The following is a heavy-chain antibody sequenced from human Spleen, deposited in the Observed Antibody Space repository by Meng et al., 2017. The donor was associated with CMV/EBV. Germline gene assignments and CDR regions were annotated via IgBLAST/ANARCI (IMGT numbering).Heavy chain of an antibody. CDR3: AKSYIAARPGFDY. J-gene: IGHJ4*02. CDR1: GGTFSSYA. D-gene: IGHD6-6*01. Sequence: KASGGTFSSYALNWVRLAPGQGLEWMGGINPIFGTPNYAQKFQGRVTITTDESTSTAYMELSSLRSEDTAIYYCAKSYIAARPGFDYWGQGTLVTVSS. CDR2: INPIFGTP. V-gene: IGHV1-69*05.